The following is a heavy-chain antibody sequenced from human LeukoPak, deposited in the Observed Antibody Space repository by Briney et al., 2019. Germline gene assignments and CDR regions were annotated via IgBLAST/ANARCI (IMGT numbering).Heavy chain of an antibody. J-gene: IGHJ4*02. D-gene: IGHD6-19*01. V-gene: IGHV3-30*04. CDR2: ISYDGGNI. Sequence: PGGSLRLSCAPSGFKFDTYAMHWVRQAPGKGLEWVALISYDGGNIYYGDSVRGRFTISRDNDNNMLYLQMSSLRPEATAVYYCARDPPFGNGWSQNFFDYWGQGTLVIVSS. CDR1: GFKFDTYA. CDR3: ARDPPFGNGWSQNFFDY.